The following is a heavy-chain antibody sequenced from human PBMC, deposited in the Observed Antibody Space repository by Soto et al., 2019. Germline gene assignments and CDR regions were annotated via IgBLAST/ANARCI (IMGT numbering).Heavy chain of an antibody. J-gene: IGHJ6*02. D-gene: IGHD3-16*01. CDR2: ITWNGANT. V-gene: IGHV3-43*01. CDR3: ARETLSYGSALDG. CDR1: GARFAVYN. Sequence: PGSAPRLCCAASGARFAVYNMHWVRPVPGKGLEWLSLITWNGANTYYADSVKGRFTISRDGTTKSVSLQMTSLKREDTGVYYCARETLSYGSALDGLVQGTTVIVSS.